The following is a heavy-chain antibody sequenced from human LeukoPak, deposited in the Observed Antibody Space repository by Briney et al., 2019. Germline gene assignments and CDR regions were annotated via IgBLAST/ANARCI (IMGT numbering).Heavy chain of an antibody. J-gene: IGHJ4*02. Sequence: ASVKVSFRASGYTFTIYGISWVRQAPGQGLEWVGWISAYNGNTNYAQKLQGRVTMTTDTSTSTAYMELRSLRSDDTAVYYCARDRPIAVAGTRRYDCWGQGTLVTVSS. V-gene: IGHV1-18*01. CDR1: GYTFTIYG. D-gene: IGHD6-19*01. CDR3: ARDRPIAVAGTRRYDC. CDR2: ISAYNGNT.